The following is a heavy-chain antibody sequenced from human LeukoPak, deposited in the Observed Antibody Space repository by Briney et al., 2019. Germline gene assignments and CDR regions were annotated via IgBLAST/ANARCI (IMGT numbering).Heavy chain of an antibody. CDR3: GSLTVVAKDH. Sequence: PGGSLRLSCAASGFTFSTYWMHWVRQAPGRGLVGVAQINCDGSSTSYADSVKGRFTISRDNAKNTLYLQMISLRAEDTAVYYCGSLTVVAKDHWGQGTLVTVSS. CDR1: GFTFSTYW. CDR2: INCDGSST. V-gene: IGHV3-74*01. D-gene: IGHD3-22*01. J-gene: IGHJ4*02.